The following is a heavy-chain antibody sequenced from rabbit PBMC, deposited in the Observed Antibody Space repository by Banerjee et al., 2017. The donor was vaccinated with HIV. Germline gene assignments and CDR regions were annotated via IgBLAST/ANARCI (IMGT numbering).Heavy chain of an antibody. CDR3: VRGASGSGYYSL. Sequence: QLTETGGGLVQPGGSLTLSCKASGIDFTNYYITWVRQAPGKGLEWIGIIYAARGTTDYASWVNGRFTISSHNAQNTLYLQLHSLTAADTATYFCVRGASGSGYYSLWGPGTLVTVS. D-gene: IGHD1-1*01. V-gene: IGHV1S7*01. J-gene: IGHJ4*01. CDR2: IYAARGTT. CDR1: GIDFTNYY.